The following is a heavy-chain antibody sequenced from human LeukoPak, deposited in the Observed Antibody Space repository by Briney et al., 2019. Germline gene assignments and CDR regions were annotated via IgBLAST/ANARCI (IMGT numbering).Heavy chain of an antibody. D-gene: IGHD6-13*01. J-gene: IGHJ1*01. Sequence: GGSLRLSCAASGFTFSSYSMNWVRQAPGKGLEWVSSISSSSSYIYYADSVKGRFTISRDNAKISLYLQMNSLRAEDTAVYYCALQPGIAAAGPFQQWGQGTLVSVSS. CDR3: ALQPGIAAAGPFQQ. CDR2: ISSSSSYI. V-gene: IGHV3-21*01. CDR1: GFTFSSYS.